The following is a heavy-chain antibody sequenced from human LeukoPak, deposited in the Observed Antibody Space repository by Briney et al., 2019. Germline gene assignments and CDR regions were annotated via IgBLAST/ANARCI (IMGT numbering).Heavy chain of an antibody. CDR3: ARLFRGVIITEDAFDI. Sequence: ASVKVSCKASGYTFTSYDINWVRQATGQGLEWMGWMNPNSGNTGYAQKFQGRVTMTGNTSISTAYMELSSLRSEDTAVYYCARLFRGVIITEDAFDIWGQGTMVTVSS. CDR1: GYTFTSYD. CDR2: MNPNSGNT. D-gene: IGHD3-10*01. V-gene: IGHV1-8*01. J-gene: IGHJ3*02.